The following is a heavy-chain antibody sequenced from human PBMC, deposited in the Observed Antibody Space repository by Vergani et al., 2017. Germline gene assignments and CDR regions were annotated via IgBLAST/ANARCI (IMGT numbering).Heavy chain of an antibody. Sequence: QVQLVESGGGVVQPGRSLRLSCAASGFTFSSYGMHWVRQAPGKGLEWVAVIWYDGSNKYYADSVKGRFTISRDNSKNTLYLQMNSLRAEDTAVYYCARGLRYFDWLTNLDHWGQGTLVTVSS. D-gene: IGHD3-9*01. CDR3: ARGLRYFDWLTNLDH. CDR1: GFTFSSYG. CDR2: IWYDGSNK. V-gene: IGHV3-33*01. J-gene: IGHJ4*02.